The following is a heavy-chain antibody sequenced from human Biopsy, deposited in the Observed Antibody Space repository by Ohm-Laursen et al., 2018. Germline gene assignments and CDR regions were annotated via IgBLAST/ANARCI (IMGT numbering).Heavy chain of an antibody. CDR2: IFNSANT. CDR1: GGSIRSGGSY. D-gene: IGHD3-22*01. CDR3: ARGDYFDSNGYFWFDP. V-gene: IGHV4-31*01. Sequence: PSQTLSLTCTVSGGSIRSGGSYWSWIRQRPGKGLEWIGYIFNSANTYYNPSLKNLITISGDTSKNQFSLKLNSVTAADTAVYYCARGDYFDSNGYFWFDPWGQGTLVTVSS. J-gene: IGHJ5*02.